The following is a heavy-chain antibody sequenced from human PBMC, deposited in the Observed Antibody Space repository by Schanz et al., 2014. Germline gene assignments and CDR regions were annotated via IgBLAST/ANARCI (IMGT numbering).Heavy chain of an antibody. CDR2: ISNGGGYI. Sequence: EVQLVESGGCLVKPGGSLRLSCAASGFTFSYYNMNWVRQAPGKGLEWISSISNGGGYIYYADSVKGRFTISRDNAKNSVYLQMRSLRTEDTALYYCARDRDAGGYDSWGQGTLVTVSS. CDR3: ARDRDAGGYDS. CDR1: GFTFSYYN. J-gene: IGHJ5*01. D-gene: IGHD2-8*02. V-gene: IGHV3-21*01.